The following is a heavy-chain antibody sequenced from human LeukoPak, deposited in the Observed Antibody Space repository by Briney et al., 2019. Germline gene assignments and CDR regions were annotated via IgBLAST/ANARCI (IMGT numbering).Heavy chain of an antibody. J-gene: IGHJ4*02. V-gene: IGHV1-2*02. CDR3: ARARRGLDY. Sequence: ASVKVSCKVSGYTLTELSMHWVRQAPGQGLEWMGWINPNSGGTNYAQKFQGRVTMTRDTSISTAYMELSRLRSDDTAVYYCARARRGLDYWGQGTLVTVSS. D-gene: IGHD3-10*01. CDR1: GYTLTELS. CDR2: INPNSGGT.